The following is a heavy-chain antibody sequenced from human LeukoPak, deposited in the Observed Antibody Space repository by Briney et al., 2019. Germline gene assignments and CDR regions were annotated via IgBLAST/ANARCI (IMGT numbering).Heavy chain of an antibody. CDR3: ARGRRQLVRGFDP. D-gene: IGHD6-13*01. CDR2: IIPIFGTA. Sequence: GASVKVSCKASGGTFSSYAISWVRQAPGQGLEWMGGIIPIFGTANYAQKFQGRVTITADESTGTAYMELSSLRSEDTAVYYCARGRRQLVRGFDPWGQGTLVTVSS. CDR1: GGTFSSYA. J-gene: IGHJ5*02. V-gene: IGHV1-69*13.